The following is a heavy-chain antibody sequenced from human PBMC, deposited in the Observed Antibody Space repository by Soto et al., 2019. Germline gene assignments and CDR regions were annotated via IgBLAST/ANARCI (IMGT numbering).Heavy chain of an antibody. CDR2: IYYSGST. CDR3: ARSWDGWGIYFDY. V-gene: IGHV4-59*01. J-gene: IGHJ4*02. CDR1: GGSISSYY. Sequence: QVQLQESGPGLVKPSETLSLTCTVSGGSISSYYWSWIRQPPGKGLEWIGYIYYSGSTNYNPSLKSRVTISVDTSKNQFSLKLSSVTAADTAVYYCARSWDGWGIYFDYWGQGTLVTVSS. D-gene: IGHD3-10*01.